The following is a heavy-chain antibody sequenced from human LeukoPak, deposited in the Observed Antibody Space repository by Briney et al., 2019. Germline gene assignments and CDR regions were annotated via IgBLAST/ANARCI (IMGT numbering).Heavy chain of an antibody. D-gene: IGHD3-10*01. J-gene: IGHJ5*02. V-gene: IGHV1-18*01. Sequence: ASVKVSCKTSGYSENFYGITWVRQVAGQGLEWMGWISTYNGNTNYAQRLQGRVTMTTDTSTSTAYMELRSLISDDTAVYYCARGGYYGLGNDFRFDPWGQGTLVTVSS. CDR3: ARGGYYGLGNDFRFDP. CDR2: ISTYNGNT. CDR1: GYSENFYG.